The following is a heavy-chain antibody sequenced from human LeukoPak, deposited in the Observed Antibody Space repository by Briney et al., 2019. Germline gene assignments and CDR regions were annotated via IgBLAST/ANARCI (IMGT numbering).Heavy chain of an antibody. CDR1: GFTFSDYY. CDR3: AKDGGYYYDTTGAFDY. Sequence: GGSLRLSCAASGFTFSDYYMSWIRQAPGKGLEWVSYISSSGSTIYYADSVKGRFTISRDNAKNSLYLQMNGLRAEDTAVYYCAKDGGYYYDTTGAFDYWGQGILVTVSS. CDR2: ISSSGSTI. J-gene: IGHJ4*02. D-gene: IGHD3-22*01. V-gene: IGHV3-11*04.